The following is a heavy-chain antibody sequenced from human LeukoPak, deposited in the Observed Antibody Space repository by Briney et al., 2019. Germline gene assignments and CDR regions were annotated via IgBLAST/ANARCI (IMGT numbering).Heavy chain of an antibody. D-gene: IGHD7-27*01. Sequence: NPSETLSLTCTVSPYSISSNYYWGWIRQPPGKGLEWIGTIYHRGNTYYNPSLKSRVTMSVDTSKNQFSLKLNSVTAADTAVYYCARDPSLTGDFDYWGQGTLVTVSS. J-gene: IGHJ4*02. CDR1: PYSISSNYY. V-gene: IGHV4-38-2*02. CDR2: IYHRGNT. CDR3: ARDPSLTGDFDY.